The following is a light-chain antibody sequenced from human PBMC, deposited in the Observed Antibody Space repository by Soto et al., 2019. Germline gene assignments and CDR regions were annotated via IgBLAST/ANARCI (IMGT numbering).Light chain of an antibody. Sequence: QSALTQPASVSGSPGQSSTISCTGTSSDVGIYNLVSWYQQHPGKAPKLMIYEGSKRPSGVSNRVSGSKSGNTASLTISGLQAEDEADYYCCSYAGSSTVVFGGGTKLTVL. CDR1: SSDVGIYNL. CDR3: CSYAGSSTVV. J-gene: IGLJ2*01. V-gene: IGLV2-23*01. CDR2: EGS.